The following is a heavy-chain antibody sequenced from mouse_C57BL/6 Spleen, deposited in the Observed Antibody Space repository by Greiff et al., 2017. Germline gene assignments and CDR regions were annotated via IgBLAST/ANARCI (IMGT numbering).Heavy chain of an antibody. CDR2: IDPSDSET. CDR3: ARGGYSNYISTANYYAMDY. D-gene: IGHD2-5*01. V-gene: IGHV1-52*01. J-gene: IGHJ4*01. Sequence: QVQLQQPGAELVRPGSSVKLSCKASGYTFTSYWMHWVKQRPIQGLEWIGNIDPSDSETHYNQKFKDKATLTVDKSSSTAYMQLSSLTSEDSAVYYCARGGYSNYISTANYYAMDYWGQGTSVTVSS. CDR1: GYTFTSYW.